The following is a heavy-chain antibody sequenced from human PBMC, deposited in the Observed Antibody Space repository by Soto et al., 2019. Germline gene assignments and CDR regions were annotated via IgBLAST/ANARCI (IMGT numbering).Heavy chain of an antibody. CDR1: GYTFTGYY. CDR3: ARDPAGSTILDTAMVIGDYYYGMDV. V-gene: IGHV1-2*02. J-gene: IGHJ6*02. D-gene: IGHD5-18*01. Sequence: ASVKVSCKASGYTFTGYYMHWVRQAPGQGLEWMGWINPNSGGTNYAQKFQGRVTMTRDTSISTAYMELSRLRSDDTAVYYCARDPAGSTILDTAMVIGDYYYGMDVWGQGTTVTVSS. CDR2: INPNSGGT.